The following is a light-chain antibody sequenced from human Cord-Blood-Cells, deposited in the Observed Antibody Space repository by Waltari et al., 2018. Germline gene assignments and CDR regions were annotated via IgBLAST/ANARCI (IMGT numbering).Light chain of an antibody. CDR1: SSDVGSYNL. Sequence: QSALTQPASVSGSPGQSITISCTGTSSDVGSYNLVSWYQQHPGKAPKPMIYEGSKRPSGVSNLFSGSKSGNTASLTISGLQAEDEADYCCSYAGSSTFVVFGGGTKLTVL. V-gene: IGLV2-23*03. CDR3: CSYAGSSTFVV. CDR2: EGS. J-gene: IGLJ2*01.